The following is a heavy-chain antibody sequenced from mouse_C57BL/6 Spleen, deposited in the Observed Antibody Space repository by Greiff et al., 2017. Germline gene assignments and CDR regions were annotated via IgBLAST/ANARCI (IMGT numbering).Heavy chain of an antibody. J-gene: IGHJ4*01. CDR1: GFTFSSYA. Sequence: EVTLVESGGGLVKPGGSLKLSCAASGFTFSSYAMSWVRQTPEKRLEWVATISDGGSYTYYPANVKGRFTISRDNAKNNLYLQMSHLKSEDTAMXYCARADGYGNYGVYAMDYWGQGTSVTVSS. CDR2: ISDGGSYT. V-gene: IGHV5-4*03. CDR3: ARADGYGNYGVYAMDY. D-gene: IGHD2-10*02.